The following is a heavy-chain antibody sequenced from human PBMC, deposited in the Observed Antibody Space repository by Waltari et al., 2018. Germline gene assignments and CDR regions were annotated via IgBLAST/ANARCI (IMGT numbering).Heavy chain of an antibody. J-gene: IGHJ4*02. CDR2: TYYSGSA. CDR3: ARQGVSSRSFDY. CDR1: GDSITNRGYY. D-gene: IGHD2-8*01. V-gene: IGHV4-39*01. Sequence: QLQMQESGPGLVKPSETLSLTGPVSGDSITNRGYYWGWIRQPPGKGLEWIGSTYYSGSAYYTPSLKSRVTISVNTSKNQFSLELTSLTAADTAVYYCARQGVSSRSFDYWGQGSLVTFSS.